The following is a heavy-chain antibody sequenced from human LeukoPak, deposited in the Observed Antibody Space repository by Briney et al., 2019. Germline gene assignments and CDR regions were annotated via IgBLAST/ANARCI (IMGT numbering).Heavy chain of an antibody. CDR2: ISYDGSNK. Sequence: GGSLRLSCAASGFTFSSYGMHWVRQAPGKGLEWVAVISYDGSNKYYADSAKGRFTISRDNSKNTLYLQMNSLRAEDTAVYYCAKDYIDYWGQGTLVTVSS. J-gene: IGHJ4*02. CDR1: GFTFSSYG. V-gene: IGHV3-30*18. CDR3: AKDYIDY.